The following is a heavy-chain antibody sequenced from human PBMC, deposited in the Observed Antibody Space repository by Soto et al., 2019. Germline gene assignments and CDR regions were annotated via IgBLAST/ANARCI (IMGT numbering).Heavy chain of an antibody. J-gene: IGHJ4*02. CDR1: GGTFSSDS. CDR3: ARDLTNPGIAAAGTDY. D-gene: IGHD6-13*01. CDR2: IIPMFDTP. V-gene: IGHV1-69*06. Sequence: SVKVSCKASGGTFSSDSFSCVRQAPGQGLEWMGGIIPMFDTPIYAQKFQGRVPITADKSTSTAYMELSSLRSEDTAVYYCARDLTNPGIAAAGTDYWGQGTLVTVSS.